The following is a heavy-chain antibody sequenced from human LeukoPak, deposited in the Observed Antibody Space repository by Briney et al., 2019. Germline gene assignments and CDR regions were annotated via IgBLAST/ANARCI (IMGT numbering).Heavy chain of an antibody. CDR3: AKRTSGSSWYSSDS. CDR1: GFTFSSFA. J-gene: IGHJ4*02. CDR2: TSGDATST. Sequence: GGSLRLSCAASGFTFSSFAMNWVRQAPGKGLEWVSTTSGDATSTYYADSVKGRFTISRDNSKTTLFLQMNSLRAEDTAVYYCAKRTSGSSWYSSDSWGQGTLVTVSS. V-gene: IGHV3-23*01. D-gene: IGHD6-13*01.